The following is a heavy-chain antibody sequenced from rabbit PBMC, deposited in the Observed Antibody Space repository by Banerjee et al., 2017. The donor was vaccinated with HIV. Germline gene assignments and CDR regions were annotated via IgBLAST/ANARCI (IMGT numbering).Heavy chain of an antibody. Sequence: QEQLKETGGGLVQPEGSLTLSCKASGFDISTYNMQWVRQAPGKGLEWIACVNAAGSGTTHYATWAKGRFTISKTSSTTVTLQMTSLTAADTATYFCARVEVGNPTFHLWGPGTLVTVS. CDR3: ARVEVGNPTFHL. CDR1: GFDISTYNM. J-gene: IGHJ4*01. D-gene: IGHD4-2*01. V-gene: IGHV1S45*01. CDR2: VNAAGSGTT.